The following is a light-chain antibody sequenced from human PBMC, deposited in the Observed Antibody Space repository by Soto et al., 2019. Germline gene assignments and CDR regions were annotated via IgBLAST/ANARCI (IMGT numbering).Light chain of an antibody. V-gene: IGLV2-11*01. CDR2: DVS. Sequence: QSVLTQPRSVSGSPGQSVTISCTGTSSDVGGYNYVSWYQQHPGNAPKLMIYDVSRRPSGVPDRFSGSKSGNAASLTISGLQADDEADYYCCSSAGGYTVMFGGGTQLTVL. CDR3: CSSAGGYTVM. CDR1: SSDVGGYNY. J-gene: IGLJ3*02.